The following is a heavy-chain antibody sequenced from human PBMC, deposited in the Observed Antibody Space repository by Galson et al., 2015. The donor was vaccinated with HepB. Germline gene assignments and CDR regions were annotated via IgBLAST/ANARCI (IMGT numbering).Heavy chain of an antibody. CDR3: VINYFDTSGYFDF. CDR1: GGTFSNYI. V-gene: IGHV1-69*02. D-gene: IGHD3-22*01. Sequence: SVKVSCKASGGTFSNYIISWVRQAPGQGLEWMGKIIPLFGVSNYAQDFRDRVTITADKSTNITDMEMHSLTSGDTAVYFCVINYFDTSGYFDFWGQGTLVTVSS. J-gene: IGHJ4*02. CDR2: IIPLFGVS.